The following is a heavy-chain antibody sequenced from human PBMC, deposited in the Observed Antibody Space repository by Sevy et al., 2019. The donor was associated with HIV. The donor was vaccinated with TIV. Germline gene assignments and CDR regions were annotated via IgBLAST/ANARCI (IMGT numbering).Heavy chain of an antibody. J-gene: IGHJ4*02. Sequence: GSLRLSCAASGFTFSSYAMSWVRPAPGKGLEWVSAISGSGGSTYYADSVKGRFTISRDNSKNTLYLQMNSLRAEDTAVYYCAKDQPFGYQLQQAPVDYWGQGTLVTVSS. CDR3: AKDQPFGYQLQQAPVDY. D-gene: IGHD2-2*01. CDR2: ISGSGGST. CDR1: GFTFSSYA. V-gene: IGHV3-23*01.